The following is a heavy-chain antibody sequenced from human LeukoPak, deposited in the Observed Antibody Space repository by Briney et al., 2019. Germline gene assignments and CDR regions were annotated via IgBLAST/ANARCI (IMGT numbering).Heavy chain of an antibody. V-gene: IGHV4-39*07. CDR1: GGSISSSSYY. CDR3: ARGPRRLGNWFDP. CDR2: IYYSGST. J-gene: IGHJ5*02. Sequence: SETLSLTCTVSGGSISSSSYYWGWIRQPPGKGLEWIGSIYYSGSTYYNPSLKSRVTISVDTSKNQFSLKLSSVTAADTAVYYCARGPRRLGNWFDPWGQGTLVTVSS. D-gene: IGHD6-25*01.